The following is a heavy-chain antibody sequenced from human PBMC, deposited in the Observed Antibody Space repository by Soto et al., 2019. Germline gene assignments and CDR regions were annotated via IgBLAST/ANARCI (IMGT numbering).Heavy chain of an antibody. CDR3: ARNGVYYYDNSGYYNFDY. CDR1: GFTFSNYA. Sequence: QVQLVESGGGVVQPGRSLRVSCAASGFTFSNYAMHWVRQAPGKGLEWVAVVSYDGSKQFYADSVEGRFTISRDSSKSMLYLNMDNLREEKTAVYYCARNGVYYYDNSGYYNFDYWGQGTLVIVSS. D-gene: IGHD3-22*01. J-gene: IGHJ4*02. CDR2: VSYDGSKQ. V-gene: IGHV3-30-3*01.